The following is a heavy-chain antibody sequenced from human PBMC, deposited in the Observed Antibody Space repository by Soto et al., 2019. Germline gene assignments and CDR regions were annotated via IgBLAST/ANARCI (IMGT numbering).Heavy chain of an antibody. J-gene: IGHJ4*01. CDR2: ISAYTGDT. CDR3: TRFRPFGVSWELIDY. D-gene: IGHD3-16*01. CDR1: GYAFTSYG. Sequence: ASVKVSCKSSGYAFTSYGITWVRQAPGQGLECMGWISAYTGDTSYAQKFQGRVTMTTDTSTSTAYMELKSLRSDDTAVYYCTRFRPFGVSWELIDYRGQGTL. V-gene: IGHV1-18*04.